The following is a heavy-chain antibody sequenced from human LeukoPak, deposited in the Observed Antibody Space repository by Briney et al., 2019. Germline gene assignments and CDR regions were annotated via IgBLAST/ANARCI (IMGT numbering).Heavy chain of an antibody. Sequence: GGSLRLSCAASGFTFSSYWMHWVRHAPGKGLVWVSRVNSDESSTSYADSVKGRFTISRDNAKNTLYLQMNSLRAEDTAVYYCARESTAVGEYYFDYWGQGTLVTVSS. CDR1: GFTFSSYW. J-gene: IGHJ4*02. CDR2: VNSDESST. V-gene: IGHV3-74*01. CDR3: ARESTAVGEYYFDY. D-gene: IGHD3-16*01.